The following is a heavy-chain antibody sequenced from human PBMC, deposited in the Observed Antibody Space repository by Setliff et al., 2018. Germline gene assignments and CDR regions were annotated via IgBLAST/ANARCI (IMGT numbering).Heavy chain of an antibody. J-gene: IGHJ4*02. V-gene: IGHV3-15*01. CDR2: IKSKTDGGTT. Sequence: WIRQPPGKGLEWVGRIKSKTDGGTTDYAAPVKGRFTITRDDSKSIAYLQMSSLKTEDTALYYCTPWTGTSRLHYWGQGTLVTVS. D-gene: IGHD1-7*01. CDR3: TPWTGTSRLHY.